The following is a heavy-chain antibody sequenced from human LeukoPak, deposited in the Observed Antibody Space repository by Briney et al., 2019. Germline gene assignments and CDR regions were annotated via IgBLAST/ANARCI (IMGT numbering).Heavy chain of an antibody. J-gene: IGHJ6*03. CDR3: AKVVHSYGMYYYYYMDV. CDR2: IQYDGSNK. D-gene: IGHD5-18*01. Sequence: GGSLRLSCAASGFTFSSYGMHWVRQAPCKGLEWVAFIQYDGSNKYYADSVKGRFTISRDNSKNTLYLQMNSLRAEDTAVYYCAKVVHSYGMYYYYYMDVWGKGTTVTISS. CDR1: GFTFSSYG. V-gene: IGHV3-30*02.